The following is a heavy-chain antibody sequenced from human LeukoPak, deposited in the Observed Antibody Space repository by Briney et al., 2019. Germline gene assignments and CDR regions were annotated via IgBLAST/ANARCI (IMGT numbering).Heavy chain of an antibody. D-gene: IGHD3-10*01. J-gene: IGHJ4*02. CDR1: GFTFSSYS. Sequence: GGSLRLSCAASGFTFSSYSVNWVRQAPGKGLEWVSSISSSSSYIYYADSVKGRFTISRDNAQNSLYLQMNSLRAEDTAVYYCASDIGITMVRGVIGYSDYWGQGTLVTVSS. CDR3: ASDIGITMVRGVIGYSDY. CDR2: ISSSSSYI. V-gene: IGHV3-21*01.